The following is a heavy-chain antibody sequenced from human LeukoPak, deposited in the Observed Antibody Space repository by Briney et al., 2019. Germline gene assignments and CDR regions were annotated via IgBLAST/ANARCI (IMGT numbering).Heavy chain of an antibody. D-gene: IGHD2-15*01. J-gene: IGHJ5*02. CDR2: IYYSGST. Sequence: SETLSLTCTVSGGSISRSRDYWGWIRQPPGKGLEWIGSIYYSGSTYYNPSLKSRVTISGDTSKNRFSLKLSSVTAADTAMYYCARVFVYCSGGSCYWGWFDPWGQGTLVTVSS. CDR1: GGSISRSRDY. CDR3: ARVFVYCSGGSCYWGWFDP. V-gene: IGHV4-39*07.